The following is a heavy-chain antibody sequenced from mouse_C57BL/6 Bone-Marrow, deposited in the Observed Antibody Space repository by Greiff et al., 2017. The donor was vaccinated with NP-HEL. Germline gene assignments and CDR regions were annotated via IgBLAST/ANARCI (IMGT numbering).Heavy chain of an antibody. J-gene: IGHJ2*01. CDR3: AREKELLLRRNRDY. D-gene: IGHD1-1*01. Sequence: QVQLQQPGAELVKPGASVKLSCKASGYTFTSYWMHWVKQRPGQGLEWIGMIHPNSGSTNYNEKFKSKATLTVDKSSSTAYMQLSSLTSEDSAVYYCAREKELLLRRNRDYWGQGTTLTVSS. CDR2: IHPNSGST. CDR1: GYTFTSYW. V-gene: IGHV1-64*01.